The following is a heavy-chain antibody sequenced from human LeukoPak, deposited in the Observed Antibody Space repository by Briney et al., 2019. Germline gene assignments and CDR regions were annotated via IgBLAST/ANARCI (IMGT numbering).Heavy chain of an antibody. V-gene: IGHV3-30*02. CDR2: IRYDGSKK. Sequence: PGGSLGLSCAASAFTFSRYGMHWVRQAPGKGLEWVAFIRYDGSKKYYADSVKGRFTISRDNSKNTLYLQMNSLRAEDTAVYYCAKDQGYSYGYVSYWGQGTLVTVSS. J-gene: IGHJ4*02. CDR3: AKDQGYSYGYVSY. D-gene: IGHD5-18*01. CDR1: AFTFSRYG.